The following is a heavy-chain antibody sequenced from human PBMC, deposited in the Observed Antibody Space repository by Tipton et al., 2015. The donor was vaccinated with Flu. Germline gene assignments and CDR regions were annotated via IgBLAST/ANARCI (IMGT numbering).Heavy chain of an antibody. CDR2: INNDGSST. J-gene: IGHJ4*02. Sequence: SLRLSCATSGFNFSIYWMHWVRQAPGKGLVWVSRINNDGSSTSYADSVKGRFSVSRDNVKNTLYLQMNSLRAEDTAVYYCARGTGAGYWGQGNLVTVSS. V-gene: IGHV3-74*01. CDR3: ARGTGAGY. CDR1: GFNFSIYW. D-gene: IGHD3-10*01.